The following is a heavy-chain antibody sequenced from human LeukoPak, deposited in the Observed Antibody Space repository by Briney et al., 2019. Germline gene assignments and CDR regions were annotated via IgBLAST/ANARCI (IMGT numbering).Heavy chain of an antibody. J-gene: IGHJ6*02. CDR2: IYSGGST. CDR3: ARDRRWLVSLYYGMDV. Sequence: GGSLRLSCAASGFTVSSNYMSWVRQAPGKGLEWVSVIYSGGSTYYADSVKGRFTISRDNSKNTLYLQMNSLRAEDTAVYYCARDRRWLVSLYYGMDVWGQGTTVTVSS. V-gene: IGHV3-53*01. CDR1: GFTVSSNY. D-gene: IGHD6-19*01.